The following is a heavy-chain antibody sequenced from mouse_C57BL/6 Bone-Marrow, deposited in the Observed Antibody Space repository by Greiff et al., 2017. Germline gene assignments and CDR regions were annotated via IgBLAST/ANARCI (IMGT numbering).Heavy chain of an antibody. J-gene: IGHJ4*01. CDR2: ISGGGGNT. Sequence: EVQVVESGGGLVKPGGSLKLSCAASGFTFSSYTMSWVRQTPEKRLEWVATISGGGGNTYYPDSAKGRFTISRDNAKNTLYLQMSSLRSEDTALYYCARGGPYYYGSSFYYYAMDYWGQGTSVTVSS. D-gene: IGHD1-1*01. CDR3: ARGGPYYYGSSFYYYAMDY. CDR1: GFTFSSYT. V-gene: IGHV5-9*01.